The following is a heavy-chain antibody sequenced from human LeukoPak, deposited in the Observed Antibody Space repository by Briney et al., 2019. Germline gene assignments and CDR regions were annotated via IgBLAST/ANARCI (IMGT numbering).Heavy chain of an antibody. D-gene: IGHD6-13*01. CDR2: INPSGGST. CDR1: GYSFTSYY. Sequence: ASVKVSCKASGYSFTSYYMHWVRQAPGQGLEWMGIINPSGGSTSYAQKFQGRVTMTRDMSTSTVYMELSSLRSEDTAVYYCAREGLWVAAAGSDNWFDPWGQGTLVTVSS. V-gene: IGHV1-46*01. J-gene: IGHJ5*02. CDR3: AREGLWVAAAGSDNWFDP.